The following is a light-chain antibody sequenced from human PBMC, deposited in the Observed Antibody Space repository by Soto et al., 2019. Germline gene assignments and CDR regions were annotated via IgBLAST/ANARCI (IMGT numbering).Light chain of an antibody. CDR2: EVS. Sequence: SALTQPAAVSGSPGQAITISCTGTSSDIGTYSHVSWYQQPPGTAPKLLIYEVSNRPSGVPDRFSGSKSGNTASLTISGLQAEDEADYYCSSYRSSSLYVFGTGTKLTVL. CDR1: SSDIGTYSH. J-gene: IGLJ1*01. CDR3: SSYRSSSLYV. V-gene: IGLV2-18*02.